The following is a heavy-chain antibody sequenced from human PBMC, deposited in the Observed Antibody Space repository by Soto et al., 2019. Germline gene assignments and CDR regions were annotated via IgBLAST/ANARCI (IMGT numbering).Heavy chain of an antibody. J-gene: IGHJ4*02. CDR2: ISPDDSDT. CDR3: FRGGVTSRTFDY. V-gene: IGHV5-51*01. CDR1: GYIIKNYW. D-gene: IGHD3-16*01. Sequence: GESLKISCKASGYIIKNYWIGWVRQMPGQGLEWMGIISPDDSDTRYSPSFQGHVTISVDKSISTAYVQWSSLKASDSAIYYCFRGGVTSRTFDYWGQGTLVTVSS.